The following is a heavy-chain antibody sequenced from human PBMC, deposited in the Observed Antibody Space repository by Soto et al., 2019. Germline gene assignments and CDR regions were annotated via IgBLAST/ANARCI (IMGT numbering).Heavy chain of an antibody. J-gene: IGHJ3*02. D-gene: IGHD2-2*01. Sequence: EVQLVETGGGLIQPGGSLRLSCAASGFTVSSNYMSWVRQAPGKGLEWVSVIYSGGSTYYADSVKGRFTISRDNPKNTLYLQMNSLRAEDTAVYYCARVLMYCSRTSCYVWELHAFDIWGQGTMVTVSS. CDR1: GFTVSSNY. CDR3: ARVLMYCSRTSCYVWELHAFDI. V-gene: IGHV3-53*02. CDR2: IYSGGST.